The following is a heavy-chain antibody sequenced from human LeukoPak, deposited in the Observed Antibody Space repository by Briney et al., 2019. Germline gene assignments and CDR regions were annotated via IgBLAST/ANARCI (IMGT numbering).Heavy chain of an antibody. Sequence: GESLRLSCAASGFTFSNYAMSWVRQAPGQGLEWVSGISGSGGSTYYADSVKGRFTISRDNSKNTLFLQMNSLRAEDTAVYYCARCQGGSGSYYKISFDYWGQGTLVTVSS. CDR3: ARCQGGSGSYYKISFDY. V-gene: IGHV3-23*01. D-gene: IGHD3-10*01. J-gene: IGHJ4*02. CDR1: GFTFSNYA. CDR2: ISGSGGST.